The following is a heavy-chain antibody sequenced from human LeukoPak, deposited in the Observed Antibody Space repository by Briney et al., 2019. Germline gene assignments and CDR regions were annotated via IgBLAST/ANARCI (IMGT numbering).Heavy chain of an antibody. J-gene: IGHJ4*02. CDR2: ISYDGSNK. CDR3: TRDRGAVNDFDY. CDR1: GFTFSSYA. V-gene: IGHV3-30*04. D-gene: IGHD1-1*01. Sequence: GRSLRLSCAASGFTFSSYAMHWVRQAPGKGLEWVAVISYDGSNKYYADSVKGRFTISRDNSKKTLYLQMDSLRPEDTGVYYCTRDRGAVNDFDYWGQGTLVTVSS.